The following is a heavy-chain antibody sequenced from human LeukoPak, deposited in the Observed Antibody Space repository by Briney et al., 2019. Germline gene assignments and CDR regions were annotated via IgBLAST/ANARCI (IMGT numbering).Heavy chain of an antibody. CDR2: IYYSGST. CDR1: GGSLSSSDYF. V-gene: IGHV4-39*01. J-gene: IGHJ3*02. Sequence: PSETLSLTCTVSGGSLSSSDYFWGWIRQPPGKGLEWIGSIYYSGSTYYNPSLKSRVTISVDTSKNQFSLKLNSVTAADTAVYYCARHKSGLQLLLDALDIQGQGTMVTVSS. D-gene: IGHD1-1*01. CDR3: ARHKSGLQLLLDALDI.